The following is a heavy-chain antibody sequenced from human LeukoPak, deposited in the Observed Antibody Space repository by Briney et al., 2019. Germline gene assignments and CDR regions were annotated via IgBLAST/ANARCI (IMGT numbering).Heavy chain of an antibody. V-gene: IGHV3-23*01. D-gene: IGHD2-15*01. CDR2: ISGSGGST. CDR1: GLTFSSYA. Sequence: GGSLRLSCAASGLTFSSYAMSWVRQAPGKGLEWVSAISGSGGSTYYADSVKGQFTISRDNSKNTLYLQMNSLRAEVTAVYYCAKTRDIVVVVAVFDYWGQGTLVTVSS. J-gene: IGHJ4*02. CDR3: AKTRDIVVVVAVFDY.